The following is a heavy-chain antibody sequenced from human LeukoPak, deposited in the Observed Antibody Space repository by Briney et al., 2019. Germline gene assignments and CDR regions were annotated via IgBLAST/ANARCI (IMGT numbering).Heavy chain of an antibody. V-gene: IGHV3-30*02. CDR1: GFSFSGYG. CDR3: AKEVGAGAFDI. CDR2: IRYDGTEK. Sequence: GGSLRLSCAASGFSFSGYGMHWVRQAPGKGLEWVASIRYDGTEKYYADSVKGRFPISRDNYEDMVYLQMNSLRPEDTAVYFCAKEVGAGAFDIWGQGTMVTVS. J-gene: IGHJ3*02. D-gene: IGHD1-26*01.